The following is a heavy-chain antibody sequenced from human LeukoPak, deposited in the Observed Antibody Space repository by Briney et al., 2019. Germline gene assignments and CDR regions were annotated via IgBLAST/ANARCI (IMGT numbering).Heavy chain of an antibody. CDR1: GFIFDDYA. D-gene: IGHD2-2*02. Sequence: GGSLRLSCAASGFIFDDYAMHWVRQAPGKGLEWVSGISWNSGSIDYADSVKGRFTISRDNAKNSLYLQMNRLRAEDMAVYYCAKGDQGYCSSTSCYMDNWGQGTLVTVSS. CDR2: ISWNSGSI. CDR3: AKGDQGYCSSTSCYMDN. V-gene: IGHV3-9*03. J-gene: IGHJ4*02.